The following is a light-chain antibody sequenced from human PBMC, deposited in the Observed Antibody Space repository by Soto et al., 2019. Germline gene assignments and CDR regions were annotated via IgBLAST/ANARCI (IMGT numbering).Light chain of an antibody. V-gene: IGLV2-23*01. CDR2: EGS. J-gene: IGLJ2*01. Sequence: QSVLTQPASVSGSPGQSITSACTGTSNAVGSYNLVSWYQQHPGKAPKLMIDEGSKRPSGVSNSFSGSKSSNTASLTISGRQAEDEADYYYCSYAGSSTYVVFGGGTKLAVL. CDR3: CSYAGSSTYVV. CDR1: SNAVGSYNL.